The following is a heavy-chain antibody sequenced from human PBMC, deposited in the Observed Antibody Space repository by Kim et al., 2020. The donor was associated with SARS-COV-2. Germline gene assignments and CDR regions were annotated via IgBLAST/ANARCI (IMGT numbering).Heavy chain of an antibody. CDR3: ARDHSSSHDAFDI. Sequence: YADAEKGRYTSSRENSKNTWYLKMNDLRAEDTAVYCCARDHSSSHDAFDIWGQGTMVTVSS. J-gene: IGHJ3*02. V-gene: IGHV3-33*01. D-gene: IGHD6-13*01.